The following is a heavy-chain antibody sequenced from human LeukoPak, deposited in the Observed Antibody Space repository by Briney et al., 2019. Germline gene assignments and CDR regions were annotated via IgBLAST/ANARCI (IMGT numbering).Heavy chain of an antibody. CDR2: ISYDGSNK. Sequence: HTGGSLRLSCAASGFTFSSYAMHWVRQAPGKGLEWVAVISYDGSNKYYADSVKGRFTISRDNSKNTLYLQMNSLRAEDTAVYYCVLGDYYDSSGHFYWGQGTLVTVSS. V-gene: IGHV3-30-3*01. J-gene: IGHJ4*02. CDR1: GFTFSSYA. D-gene: IGHD3-22*01. CDR3: VLGDYYDSSGHFY.